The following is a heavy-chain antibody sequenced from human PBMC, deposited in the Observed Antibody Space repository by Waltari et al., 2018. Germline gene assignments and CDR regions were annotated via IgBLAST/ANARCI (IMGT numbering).Heavy chain of an antibody. CDR2: INHSGST. CDR1: GGSFSGYY. J-gene: IGHJ3*02. D-gene: IGHD3-16*02. V-gene: IGHV4-34*01. CDR3: ARSGTLRDYIWGSYRSDAFDI. Sequence: QVQLQQRGAGLLKPSETLSLTCAVYGGSFSGYYWSWIRQPPGKGLEWIGEINHSGSTNYNPSLKSRVTISVDTSKNQFSLKLSSVTAADTAVYYCARSGTLRDYIWGSYRSDAFDIWGQGTMVTVSS.